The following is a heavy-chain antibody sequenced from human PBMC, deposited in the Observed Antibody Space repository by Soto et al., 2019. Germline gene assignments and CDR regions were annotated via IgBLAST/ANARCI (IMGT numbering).Heavy chain of an antibody. D-gene: IGHD4-17*01. J-gene: IGHJ6*03. V-gene: IGHV3-30*18. CDR3: AKDPYGDYYYYYYMDV. CDR2: ISYDGSNK. CDR1: GFTFSSYG. Sequence: GGSLRLSCAASGFTFSSYGMHWVRQAPGKGLEWVAVISYDGSNKYYADSVKGRFTISRDNSKNTLYLQMNSLRAEDTAVYYCAKDPYGDYYYYYYMDVWGKGTTVTVSS.